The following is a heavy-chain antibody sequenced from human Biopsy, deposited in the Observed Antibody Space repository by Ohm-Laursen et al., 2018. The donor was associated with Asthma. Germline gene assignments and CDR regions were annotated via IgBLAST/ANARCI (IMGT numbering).Heavy chain of an antibody. CDR2: IKSDFGTT. Sequence: GSSVKVSCKSLGGTFNTYVIGWVRQAPGQGTERMGGIKSDFGTTTYPQKFQDRVTITADDSTSTVYMELSSLRSEDTAVYYCARKAGSCISRTCYSLDFWGQGTLVTVSS. V-gene: IGHV1-69*01. CDR1: GGTFNTYV. J-gene: IGHJ4*02. D-gene: IGHD2-2*01. CDR3: ARKAGSCISRTCYSLDF.